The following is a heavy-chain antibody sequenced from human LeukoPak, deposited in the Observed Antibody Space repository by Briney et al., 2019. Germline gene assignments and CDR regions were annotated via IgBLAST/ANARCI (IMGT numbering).Heavy chain of an antibody. Sequence: SVKVSCKASGGTFSSYAISWVRQAPGQGLEWMGRIIPILGIANYAQKFQGRVTITADKSTSTAYMELSSLRSEDTAVYYCARETTVSQLGYYYGKDVWGQGTTVTVSS. J-gene: IGHJ6*02. V-gene: IGHV1-69*04. D-gene: IGHD4-11*01. CDR1: GGTFSSYA. CDR2: IIPILGIA. CDR3: ARETTVSQLGYYYGKDV.